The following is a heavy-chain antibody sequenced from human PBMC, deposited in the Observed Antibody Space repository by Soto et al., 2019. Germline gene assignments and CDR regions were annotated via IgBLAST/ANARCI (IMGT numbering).Heavy chain of an antibody. CDR3: AKRRSGNYYWFGMDV. Sequence: EVQLFESGGGLVQPGGSLRLSCAASGFTFSSYAMTWVRLSPGQGLEWVSTISGPGGSTYYADSVKGRFTVSRDNSKNTLSLEMNRLRAEDTAVYYCAKRRSGNYYWFGMDVWGQGTTVTVSS. J-gene: IGHJ6*02. CDR1: GFTFSSYA. CDR2: ISGPGGST. D-gene: IGHD1-26*01. V-gene: IGHV3-23*01.